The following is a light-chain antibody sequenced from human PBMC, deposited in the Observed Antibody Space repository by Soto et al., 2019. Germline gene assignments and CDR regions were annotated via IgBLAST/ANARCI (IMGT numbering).Light chain of an antibody. CDR1: TSDVVGYNY. Sequence: QSVLTQPPSASGSPGQSVTSSCTGTTSDVVGYNYVSWYQRHPGKDPELMIYEVRKRPSGVPERFSGSKSGNTVSLTVSGLQAEDQADYYCSSYAGSPIYVFGTGTKVIVL. J-gene: IGLJ1*01. V-gene: IGLV2-8*01. CDR3: SSYAGSPIYV. CDR2: EVR.